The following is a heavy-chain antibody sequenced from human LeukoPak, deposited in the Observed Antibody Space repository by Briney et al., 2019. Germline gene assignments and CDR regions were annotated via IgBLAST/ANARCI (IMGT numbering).Heavy chain of an antibody. Sequence: SVTVSCKASGSTFTGYYIHWVRPAPGHGLEWMGWINPNSGGTNYAQNFQGRVSMTRDTSVSTAYMELRRLRSDDTAIYYCARDRALAGTNIAAFDTWVQGTMVTVSS. CDR3: ARDRALAGTNIAAFDT. V-gene: IGHV1-2*02. CDR1: GSTFTGYY. CDR2: INPNSGGT. J-gene: IGHJ3*02. D-gene: IGHD6-19*01.